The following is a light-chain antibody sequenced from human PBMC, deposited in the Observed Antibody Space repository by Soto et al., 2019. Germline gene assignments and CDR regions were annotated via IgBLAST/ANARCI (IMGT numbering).Light chain of an antibody. Sequence: EIVLAQSPATLSVSPGERSTLSCMASRSVNSYLAWYQQKPGQAPRLLISDASNRATGIPARFSGSGSGTDFTLTISSLEPEDFAVYYCQHRSEWPVSFGQGTRLEIK. CDR2: DAS. CDR3: QHRSEWPVS. J-gene: IGKJ5*01. V-gene: IGKV3-11*01. CDR1: RSVNSY.